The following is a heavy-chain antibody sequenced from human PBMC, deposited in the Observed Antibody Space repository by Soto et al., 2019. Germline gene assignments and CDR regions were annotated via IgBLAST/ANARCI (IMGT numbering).Heavy chain of an antibody. J-gene: IGHJ4*02. Sequence: QVQLQESGPGLVEPSGTLSLTCTVSGGSISTSNWWNWVRQAPGKGLEWIGRIYHTGTTNYNPSLKSRVTMAVDKSKGQFSPKLTSVTAAATAVYYCARVGHITVIGGGDYGGQGTLVTVSS. CDR2: IYHTGTT. D-gene: IGHD3-16*01. CDR1: GGSISTSNW. V-gene: IGHV4-4*02. CDR3: ARVGHITVIGGGDY.